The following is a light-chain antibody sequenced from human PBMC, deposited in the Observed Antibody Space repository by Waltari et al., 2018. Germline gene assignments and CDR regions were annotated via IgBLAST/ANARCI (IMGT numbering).Light chain of an antibody. J-gene: IGLJ1*01. V-gene: IGLV2-14*01. Sequence: QSALTQPASVSGSPGQSITISCTGTSSDVGGYNYVSWYQQHPGKAPKLMIYDVSKRPSGVSNRFSGAKSGNTASLTMSGLQAEDEADYYCSSYTSSSTFYVFGTGTKVTVL. CDR1: SSDVGGYNY. CDR3: SSYTSSSTFYV. CDR2: DVS.